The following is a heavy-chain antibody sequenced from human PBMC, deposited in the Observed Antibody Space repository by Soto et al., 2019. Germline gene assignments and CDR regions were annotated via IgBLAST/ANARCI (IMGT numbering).Heavy chain of an antibody. D-gene: IGHD2-15*01. V-gene: IGHV3-48*01. Sequence: EVQLVESGGGLVQPGGSLRLSCAASGFTFSSYSMNWVRQAPGKGLEWVSYISSSSTTEYYADSVKGRFTISRDNAKNSLYLQMNSLRAEDTAVYYCARDGCSGSNCLNWFDPWGQGTLVTVSS. J-gene: IGHJ5*02. CDR3: ARDGCSGSNCLNWFDP. CDR1: GFTFSSYS. CDR2: ISSSSTTE.